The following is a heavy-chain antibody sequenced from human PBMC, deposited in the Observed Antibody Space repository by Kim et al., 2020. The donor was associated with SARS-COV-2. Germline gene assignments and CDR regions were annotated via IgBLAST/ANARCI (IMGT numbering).Heavy chain of an antibody. CDR3: ARDDAFDI. CDR2: IYYSGST. CDR1: GGSISSGGYY. V-gene: IGHV4-31*03. Sequence: LRLSCTVSGGSISSGGYYWSWIRQHPGKGLEWIGYIYYSGSTYYNPSLKSRVTISVDTSKNQFSLKLSSVTAADTAVYYCARDDAFDIWGQGTMVTVSS. J-gene: IGHJ3*02.